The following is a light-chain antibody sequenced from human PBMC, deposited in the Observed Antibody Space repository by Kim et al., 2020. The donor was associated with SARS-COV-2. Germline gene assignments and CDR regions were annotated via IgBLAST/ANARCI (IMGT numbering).Light chain of an antibody. Sequence: SYELTQPPSVSVSPGQTASITCSGEKLGDKYACWYQQKPGQSPVLVIYQDSKRPSGIPERFSGSNSGNTATLTISGTQAMDEADYSCQAWDSSTAVFGTGTKVTVL. V-gene: IGLV3-1*01. CDR3: QAWDSSTAV. CDR1: KLGDKY. CDR2: QDS. J-gene: IGLJ1*01.